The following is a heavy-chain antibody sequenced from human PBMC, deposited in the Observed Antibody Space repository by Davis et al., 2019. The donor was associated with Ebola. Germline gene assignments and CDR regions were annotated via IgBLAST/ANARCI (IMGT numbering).Heavy chain of an antibody. CDR1: GYTFTRYW. V-gene: IGHV5-51*01. D-gene: IGHD5-24*01. CDR2: IYPGDSDV. CDR3: ARPLEMATITGFDY. J-gene: IGHJ4*02. Sequence: GESLKISCKASGYTFTRYWIVWVRQLPGKGLEWMGIIYPGDSDVRCSPSFQGQVTISADKSISTAYLQWSNLKASDTAMFYCARPLEMATITGFDYWGQGTLVTVSS.